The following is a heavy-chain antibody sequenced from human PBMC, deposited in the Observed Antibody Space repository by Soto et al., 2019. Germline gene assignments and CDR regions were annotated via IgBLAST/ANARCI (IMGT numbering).Heavy chain of an antibody. Sequence: GGSLRLSCAASGFTFSDYYMSWIRQAPGKGLEWVSYISSSSSYTNYADSVKGRFTISRDNAKNSLYLQMNSLRAEDTAVYYCARAYYYDSSGYYGGAFDIWGQGPMVTVSS. CDR3: ARAYYYDSSGYYGGAFDI. D-gene: IGHD3-22*01. CDR1: GFTFSDYY. J-gene: IGHJ3*02. V-gene: IGHV3-11*06. CDR2: ISSSSSYT.